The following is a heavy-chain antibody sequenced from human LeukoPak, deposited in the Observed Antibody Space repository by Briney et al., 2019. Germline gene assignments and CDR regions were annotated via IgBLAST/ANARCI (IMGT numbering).Heavy chain of an antibody. Sequence: PGGSLRLSCAASGFTFSSYSMNWVRQAPGKGLEWVSSISSSSSYIYYADSVKGRFTISRDNSKNTLYLQMTNLRAEDTAVYYCAKDPITYFAILTGDHNGFYFDSWGQGTLVTVSS. CDR3: AKDPITYFAILTGDHNGFYFDS. J-gene: IGHJ4*02. V-gene: IGHV3-21*04. CDR2: ISSSSSYI. CDR1: GFTFSSYS. D-gene: IGHD3-9*01.